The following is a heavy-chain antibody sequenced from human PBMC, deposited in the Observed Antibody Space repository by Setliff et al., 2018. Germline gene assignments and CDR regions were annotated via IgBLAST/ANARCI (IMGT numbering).Heavy chain of an antibody. J-gene: IGHJ6*03. Sequence: SVKVSCKASGGTFSSYAISWVRQAPGQGLEWMGGIIPIFGTANYAQKFQGRVTITADESTSTAYMELSSLRSEDTAVYYCARNAITGPTKKYYYYMDVWGQGTTVTVSS. CDR3: ARNAITGPTKKYYYYMDV. D-gene: IGHD1-7*01. V-gene: IGHV1-69*13. CDR1: GGTFSSYA. CDR2: IIPIFGTA.